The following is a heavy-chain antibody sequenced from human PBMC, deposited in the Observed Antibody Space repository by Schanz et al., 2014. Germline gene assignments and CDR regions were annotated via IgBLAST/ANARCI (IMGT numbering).Heavy chain of an antibody. Sequence: QVQLVQSGAEVKKPGASVRVSCKASGYSFTTYDVNWVRQATGQGLEWMGWISAYNGHTTYAQKFQGRVTMTTDTSTSTAYMELRNVRYDDTAMYYCVTEKRMESGTWAKAFDIWGQGTWVTGSS. CDR1: GYSFTTYD. J-gene: IGHJ3*02. CDR2: ISAYNGHT. V-gene: IGHV1-18*01. D-gene: IGHD3-3*01. CDR3: VTEKRMESGTWAKAFDI.